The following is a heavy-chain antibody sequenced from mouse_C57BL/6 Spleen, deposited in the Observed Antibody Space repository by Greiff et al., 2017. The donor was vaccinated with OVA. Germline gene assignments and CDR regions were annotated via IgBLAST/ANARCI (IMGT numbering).Heavy chain of an antibody. V-gene: IGHV1-15*01. CDR3: TRRGRGYAMDY. Sequence: VKLMESGAELVRPGASVTLSCKASGYTFTDYEMHWVKQTPVHGLEWIGAIDPETGGTAYNQKFKGKAILTADKSSSTAYMELRSLTSEDSAVYYCTRRGRGYAMDYWGQGTSVTVSS. CDR2: IDPETGGT. J-gene: IGHJ4*01. CDR1: GYTFTDYE.